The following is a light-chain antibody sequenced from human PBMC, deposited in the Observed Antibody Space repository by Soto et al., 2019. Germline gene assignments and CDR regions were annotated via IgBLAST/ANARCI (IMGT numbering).Light chain of an antibody. CDR3: KQYKEWPPFT. V-gene: IGKV3-15*01. J-gene: IGKJ5*01. CDR1: QSVSNN. CDR2: GAS. Sequence: EIVMTQSPATLYVSAGETATLSCRASQSVSNNVAWYQQKPGQAPRLLILGASTRATGIPARFSGSGSGTEFTLSISSLQSEDFAVYYCKQYKEWPPFTFGQGTRLEIK.